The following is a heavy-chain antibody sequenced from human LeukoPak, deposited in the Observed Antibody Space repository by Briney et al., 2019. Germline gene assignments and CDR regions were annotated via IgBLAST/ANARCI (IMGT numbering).Heavy chain of an antibody. CDR2: ISYDGSNK. J-gene: IGHJ4*02. V-gene: IGHV3-30*18. CDR1: GFTFSSYG. D-gene: IGHD3-10*01. Sequence: GGSLRLSCAASGFTFSSYGMHWVRQAPGKGLEWEAVISYDGSNKYYADSVKGRFTISRDNSKNTLYLQMNSLRAEDTAVYYCAKDAPMVRGVMDYWGQGTLVTVSS. CDR3: AKDAPMVRGVMDY.